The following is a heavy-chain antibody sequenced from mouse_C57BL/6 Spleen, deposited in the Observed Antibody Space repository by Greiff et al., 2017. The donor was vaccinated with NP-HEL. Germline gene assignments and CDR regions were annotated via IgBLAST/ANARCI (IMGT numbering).Heavy chain of an antibody. Sequence: QVQLQQPGAELVRPGSSVKLSCKASGYTFTSYWMDWVKQRPGQGLEWIGNIYPSDSETHYNQKFKDKATLTVDKSSSTAYMQLSSLTSEDSAVYYCARRGYNWGSGCFEVWGTGTTVTVSS. J-gene: IGHJ1*03. CDR1: GYTFTSYW. CDR3: ARRGYNWGSGCFEV. D-gene: IGHD4-1*01. V-gene: IGHV1-61*01. CDR2: IYPSDSET.